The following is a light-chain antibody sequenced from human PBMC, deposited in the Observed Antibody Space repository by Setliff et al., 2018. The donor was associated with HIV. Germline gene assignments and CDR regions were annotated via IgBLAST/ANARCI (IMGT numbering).Light chain of an antibody. V-gene: IGLV2-14*01. J-gene: IGLJ1*01. CDR2: DVS. Sequence: QSALTQPASVSGSPGQSITISCTGTSSDVGGYNYVSWYQQHPGKAPKLMIFDVSRRPSGASNRFSGSKSGNTASLTISGLQAEDEADYYCTSYTISFTYVFGSGTKVTVL. CDR1: SSDVGGYNY. CDR3: TSYTISFTYV.